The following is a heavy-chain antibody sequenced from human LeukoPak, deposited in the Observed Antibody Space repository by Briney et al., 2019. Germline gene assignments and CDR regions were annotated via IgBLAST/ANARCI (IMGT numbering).Heavy chain of an antibody. D-gene: IGHD5-24*01. J-gene: IGHJ4*02. CDR1: RFTFSTYS. V-gene: IGHV3-21*04. Sequence: GGSLRLSCVASRFTFSTYSMNWVRQAPGKGLEWVSFISSSSSYIYYADSLKGRFTISRDNAKDSLFLQMNSLRAEDTAVYYCASSDGYNAKWGQGTLVTVSS. CDR2: ISSSSSYI. CDR3: ASSDGYNAK.